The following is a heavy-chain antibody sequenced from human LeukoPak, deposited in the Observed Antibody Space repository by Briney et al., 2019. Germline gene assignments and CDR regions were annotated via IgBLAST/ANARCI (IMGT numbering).Heavy chain of an antibody. J-gene: IGHJ5*02. V-gene: IGHV1-18*01. CDR1: GYTFTSYG. Sequence: GASVKVSCKASGYTFTSYGISWVRQAPGQGLEWMGWISAYNGNTNYARKLQGRVTMTTDTSMSTAYMELRSLRSDDTAVYYCARDSETMVRGVDWFDPWGQGTLVTVSS. CDR3: ARDSETMVRGVDWFDP. CDR2: ISAYNGNT. D-gene: IGHD3-10*01.